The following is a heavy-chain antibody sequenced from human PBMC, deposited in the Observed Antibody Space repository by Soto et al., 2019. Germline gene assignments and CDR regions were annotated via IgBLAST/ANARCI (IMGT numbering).Heavy chain of an antibody. CDR2: ISADGSDA. J-gene: IGHJ5*02. Sequence: EVQLVESGGGVVQPGGSLRLSCAASRFTFSSYWMHWVRQAPGKGLVWVSRISADGSDATYAHSVKGRFTISRDNAKNTLYVQMTSLRAEDTAVYYWASSGSYDIAWFAPWGQGTLVTVSS. V-gene: IGHV3-74*03. CDR3: ASSGSYDIAWFAP. D-gene: IGHD3-10*01. CDR1: RFTFSSYW.